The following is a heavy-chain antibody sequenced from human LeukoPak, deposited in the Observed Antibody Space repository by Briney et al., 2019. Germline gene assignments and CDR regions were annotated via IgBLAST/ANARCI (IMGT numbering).Heavy chain of an antibody. CDR2: ISAYNGNT. J-gene: IGHJ4*02. CDR1: GYTFTSYG. D-gene: IGHD4-23*01. CDR3: ARAPVVKPYYFDY. V-gene: IGHV1-18*01. Sequence: ASVKVSCKASGYTFTSYGISWVRQAPGQGLEWMGWISAYNGNTNYAQKFQGRVTITADKSTSTAYMELSSLRSEDTAVYYCARAPVVKPYYFDYWGQGTLVTVSS.